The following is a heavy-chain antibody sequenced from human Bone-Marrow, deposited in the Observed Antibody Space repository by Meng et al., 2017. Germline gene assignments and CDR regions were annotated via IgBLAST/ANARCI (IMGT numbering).Heavy chain of an antibody. D-gene: IGHD2-21*01. V-gene: IGHV3-21*04. CDR1: GFTFSSYS. CDR3: AKDIPLT. CDR2: ISSSSSYI. J-gene: IGHJ5*02. Sequence: GESLKISCAASGFTFSSYSMNWVRQAPGKGLEWVSSISSSSSYIYYADSVKGRFTISRDNAKNSLYLQMNSLRAEDTAVYYCAKDIPLTWGQGTLVPSPQ.